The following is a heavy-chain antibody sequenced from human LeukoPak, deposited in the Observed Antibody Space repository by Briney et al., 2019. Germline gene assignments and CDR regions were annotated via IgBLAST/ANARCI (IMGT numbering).Heavy chain of an antibody. Sequence: GGSLRLSCAASGFTFSSYWMHWARQAPGKGLVWVSRIKTDGSSTSYADSVKGRFTISRDNAKNTLYLQMNSLRAEDTAVYYCARCEVGSWYDYFDYWGQGSLVTVSS. V-gene: IGHV3-74*01. D-gene: IGHD6-13*01. CDR3: ARCEVGSWYDYFDY. J-gene: IGHJ4*02. CDR1: GFTFSSYW. CDR2: IKTDGSST.